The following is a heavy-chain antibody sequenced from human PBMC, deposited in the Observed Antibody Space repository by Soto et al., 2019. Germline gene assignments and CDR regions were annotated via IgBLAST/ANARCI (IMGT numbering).Heavy chain of an antibody. CDR3: AKDPTKTKRIAARGDY. CDR2: ISWDGGST. V-gene: IGHV3-43*01. J-gene: IGHJ4*02. D-gene: IGHD6-6*01. Sequence: PGGSLRLSCAASGFSFGDYTMQWVRHAPGKGLEWVSLISWDGGSTYYADSVKARFTISRDNYKNTLYLQMNSLRAEDTAVYYCAKDPTKTKRIAARGDYWGQGTLVTVSS. CDR1: GFSFGDYT.